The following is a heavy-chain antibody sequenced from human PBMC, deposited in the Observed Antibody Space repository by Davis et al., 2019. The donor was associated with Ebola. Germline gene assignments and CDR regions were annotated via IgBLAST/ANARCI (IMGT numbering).Heavy chain of an antibody. V-gene: IGHV3-9*01. CDR1: GFIFDDFA. CDR2: ISWNSGSV. D-gene: IGHD6-13*01. CDR3: AKEAYSSSWGGPNYGMDV. Sequence: PGGSLRLSCEASGFIFDDFAMHWVRQAPGKGLEWVSAISWNSGSVGYADSVKGRFTISRDNAKNRLYLEMKSLRAEDTALYYCAKEAYSSSWGGPNYGMDVWGKGTTVTVSS. J-gene: IGHJ6*04.